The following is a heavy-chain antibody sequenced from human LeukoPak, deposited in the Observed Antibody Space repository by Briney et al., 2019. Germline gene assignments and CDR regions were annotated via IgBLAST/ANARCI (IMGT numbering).Heavy chain of an antibody. J-gene: IGHJ6*02. D-gene: IGHD3-10*01. CDR1: GFTFSIYS. Sequence: GGSLRLSCAASGFTFSIYSMNWVRQAPGKGLEWVSYISSSSSSIHYADSVKGRFTISRDNAKNSLYLQMNSLRAEDTAVYYCARGVITMVRGVIADYYYYYGMDVWGQGTTVTVSS. V-gene: IGHV3-48*01. CDR3: ARGVITMVRGVIADYYYYYGMDV. CDR2: ISSSSSSI.